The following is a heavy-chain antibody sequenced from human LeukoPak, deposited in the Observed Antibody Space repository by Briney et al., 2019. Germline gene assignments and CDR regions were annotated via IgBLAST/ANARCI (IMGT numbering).Heavy chain of an antibody. CDR2: IYTSGST. CDR1: GGSISSYY. D-gene: IGHD3-10*01. J-gene: IGHJ4*02. V-gene: IGHV4-4*07. Sequence: PSETLSLTCTVSGGSISSYYWSWIRQPAGKGLEWIGRIYTSGSTNYNPSLKSRVTMSVDTSKNQFSLKLSSVTAADTAVYYCARVGVTMVRGVIITGTFDYWGQGTLVTVSS. CDR3: ARVGVTMVRGVIITGTFDY.